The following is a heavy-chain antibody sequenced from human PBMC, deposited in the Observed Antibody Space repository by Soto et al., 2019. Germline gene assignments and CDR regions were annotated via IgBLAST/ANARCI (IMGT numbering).Heavy chain of an antibody. J-gene: IGHJ3*02. CDR2: IWYDGSNK. Sequence: PGGSLRLSCAASGFTFSSYGMHWVRQAPGKGLEWVAVIWYDGSNKYYADSVKGRFTISRDNSKNTLYLQMNSLRAEDTAVYYCARPRAGGRLRYFDWLSSTDAFDIWGQGTMVTVSS. CDR1: GFTFSSYG. V-gene: IGHV3-33*01. D-gene: IGHD3-9*01. CDR3: ARPRAGGRLRYFDWLSSTDAFDI.